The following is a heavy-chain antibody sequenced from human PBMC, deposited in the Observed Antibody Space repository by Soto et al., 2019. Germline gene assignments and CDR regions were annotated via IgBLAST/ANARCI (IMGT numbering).Heavy chain of an antibody. J-gene: IGHJ4*02. CDR3: ARDLGYYDSSGYFDY. Sequence: GGSLRLSCAASGFTFSDYYMSWIRQAPGKGLEWVSYISSSDSIIYYADSVKGRFTISRDNAKNSLYLQMNSLRAEDAAVYYCARDLGYYDSSGYFDYWGQGTLVTVSS. V-gene: IGHV3-11*01. CDR1: GFTFSDYY. CDR2: ISSSDSII. D-gene: IGHD3-22*01.